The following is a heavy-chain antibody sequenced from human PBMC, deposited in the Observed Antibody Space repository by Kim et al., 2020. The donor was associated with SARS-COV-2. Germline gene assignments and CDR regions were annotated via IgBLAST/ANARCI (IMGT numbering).Heavy chain of an antibody. CDR3: AGPRLRGGRGYYYYGMDV. CDR2: INAGNGNT. J-gene: IGHJ6*02. D-gene: IGHD4-17*01. CDR1: GYTFTSYA. Sequence: ASVKVSCKASGYTFTSYAMHWVRQAPGQRLEWMGWINAGNGNTKYSQKFQGRVTITRDTSASTAYMELSSLRSEDTAVYYCAGPRLRGGRGYYYYGMDVWGQGTTVTVSS. V-gene: IGHV1-3*01.